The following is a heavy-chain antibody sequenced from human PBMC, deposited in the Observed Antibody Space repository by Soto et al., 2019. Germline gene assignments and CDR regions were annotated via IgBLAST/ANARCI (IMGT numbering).Heavy chain of an antibody. CDR2: IDPSDSYT. J-gene: IGHJ4*02. D-gene: IGHD3-16*01. V-gene: IGHV5-10-1*01. Sequence: PGESLKISCKGSGYSFTSYWISWVRQMPGKGLEWMGRIDPSDSYTNYSPSFQGHVTISADKSISTAYLQWRSLKASDTAMYYCARGGGDYVEYWGEGTLVTVSS. CDR3: ARGGGDYVEY. CDR1: GYSFTSYW.